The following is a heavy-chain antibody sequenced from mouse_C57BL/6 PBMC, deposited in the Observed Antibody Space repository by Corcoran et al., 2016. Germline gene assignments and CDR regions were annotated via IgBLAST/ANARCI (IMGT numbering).Heavy chain of an antibody. CDR1: GYTFTTYG. CDR3: ARLITTNAMDY. J-gene: IGHJ4*01. CDR2: INTYSGVP. Sequence: QIQLVQSGPELKKPGETVKISCKASGYTFTTYGMSWVKQAPGKGLKWMGWINTYSGVPTYADDFKGRFAFSLETSASTAYLQINNLKNEDTATYFCARLITTNAMDYWGQGTSVTVSS. D-gene: IGHD1-1*01. V-gene: IGHV9-3*01.